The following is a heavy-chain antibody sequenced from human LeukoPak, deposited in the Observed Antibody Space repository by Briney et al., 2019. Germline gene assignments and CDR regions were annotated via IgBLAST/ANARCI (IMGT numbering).Heavy chain of an antibody. CDR2: ISGSGGST. CDR3: ARDASSSGSNWFDP. CDR1: GFTLCSYS. Sequence: GGSLRLSCAASGFTLCSYSMSWVRQAPGEGVGWVSAISGSGGSTYYADSVKGRFTISRDNSKNTLYLQMNSLRAEDTAVYYCARDASSSGSNWFDPWGQGTLVTVSS. D-gene: IGHD6-19*01. J-gene: IGHJ5*02. V-gene: IGHV3-23*01.